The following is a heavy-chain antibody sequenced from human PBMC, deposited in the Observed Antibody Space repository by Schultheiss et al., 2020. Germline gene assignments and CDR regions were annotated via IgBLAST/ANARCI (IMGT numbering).Heavy chain of an antibody. Sequence: TLSLTCTVSGGSISSGDYYWSWIRQPPGKGLEWIGYIYYSGSTYYNPSLKSRVTISVDTSKNQFSLKLSSVTAADTAVYYCANLHLYYYGSGSYTNWFDPWGQGTLVTVSA. CDR3: ANLHLYYYGSGSYTNWFDP. V-gene: IGHV4-30-4*01. J-gene: IGHJ5*02. D-gene: IGHD3-10*01. CDR2: IYYSGST. CDR1: GGSISSGDYY.